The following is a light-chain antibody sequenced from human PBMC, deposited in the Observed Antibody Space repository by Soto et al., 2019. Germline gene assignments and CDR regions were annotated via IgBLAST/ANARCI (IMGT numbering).Light chain of an antibody. Sequence: DIVMTQSPDTLAASLGERATINCKSSQSLFYYSNFNNYLAWFQKKPGQPPKLLIYWASYRQSEVPARFRGSESGTDFTLTISSLKPDDIATYYCQQYTENPGPFGQGTKVDIK. CDR1: QSLFYYSNFNNY. V-gene: IGKV4-1*01. CDR2: WAS. CDR3: QQYTENPGP. J-gene: IGKJ1*01.